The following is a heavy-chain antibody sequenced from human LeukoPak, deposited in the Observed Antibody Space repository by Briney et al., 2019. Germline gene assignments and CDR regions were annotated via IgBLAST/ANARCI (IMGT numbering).Heavy chain of an antibody. V-gene: IGHV4-34*01. CDR2: INHSGST. Sequence: SETLSLTCAVYGGSFSGYYWSWIRQPPGKGLEWIGEINHSGSTNYNPSLKSRVTISVDTSKNQFSLKLSSVTAADTAVYYCARFIVVVDRKYYFDYWGQGTLVTVSS. CDR1: GGSFSGYY. CDR3: ARFIVVVDRKYYFDY. J-gene: IGHJ4*02. D-gene: IGHD3-22*01.